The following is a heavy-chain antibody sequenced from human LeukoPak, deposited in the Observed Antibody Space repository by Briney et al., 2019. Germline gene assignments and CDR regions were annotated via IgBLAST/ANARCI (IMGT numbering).Heavy chain of an antibody. CDR2: IRTKANNYAT. CDR3: SRHEALPGDY. Sequence: GGSLRLSCAASGFTFSGSTVHWVRQASGKGLDWVGHIRTKANNYATAYAASVKGRFTISRDDSKNTAYLQMNSLKTEDTAVYYCSRHEALPGDYWGQGTLVTVSS. CDR1: GFTFSGST. J-gene: IGHJ4*02. V-gene: IGHV3-73*01. D-gene: IGHD2-21*02.